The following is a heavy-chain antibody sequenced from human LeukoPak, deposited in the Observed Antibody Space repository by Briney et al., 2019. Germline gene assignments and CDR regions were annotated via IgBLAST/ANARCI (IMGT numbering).Heavy chain of an antibody. CDR1: GLNFRNYW. J-gene: IGHJ4*02. CDR3: ASRKGSWGFMSDY. V-gene: IGHV3-7*01. Sequence: PGGSLRLSCAASGLNFRNYWMSWVRQAPGKGLEWLANIKHDGTEKYYVDSVRGRFTIARDNAKNSLYLQMKSLRAEDTAVYYCASRKGSWGFMSDYWGQGTLVTVSS. D-gene: IGHD3-16*01. CDR2: IKHDGTEK.